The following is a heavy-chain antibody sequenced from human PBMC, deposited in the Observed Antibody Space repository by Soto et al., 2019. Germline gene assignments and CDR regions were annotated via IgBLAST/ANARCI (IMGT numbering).Heavy chain of an antibody. Sequence: PSETLSLTCSFFGDSIKTNYRNWIRQSPTKGLEWIGYIHYTGSTDQNPSLKSRVTISIDTSKNQFSLTLTSVTAADTAVYDCESGNAVGRSFYLDYWGQGNLVTVS. CDR1: GDSIKTNY. D-gene: IGHD3-10*01. J-gene: IGHJ4*02. CDR2: IHYTGST. V-gene: IGHV4-59*01. CDR3: ESGNAVGRSFYLDY.